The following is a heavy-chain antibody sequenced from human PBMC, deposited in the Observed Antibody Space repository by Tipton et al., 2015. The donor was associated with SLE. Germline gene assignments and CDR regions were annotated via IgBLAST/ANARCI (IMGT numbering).Heavy chain of an antibody. J-gene: IGHJ5*02. D-gene: IGHD3-10*01. Sequence: SLKLSCAASRFTFSTYWMSWVRQAPGEGLEWVANIKQDGSAAYYVDSVKGRFTISRDNAKNLLYLQMNSLRADDTAVYFCARDMGDLWGQGTLVTVSS. V-gene: IGHV3-7*01. CDR1: RFTFSTYW. CDR3: ARDMGDL. CDR2: IKQDGSAA.